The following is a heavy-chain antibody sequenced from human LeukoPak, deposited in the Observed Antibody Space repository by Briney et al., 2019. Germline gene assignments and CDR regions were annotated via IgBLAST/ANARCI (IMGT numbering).Heavy chain of an antibody. J-gene: IGHJ4*02. V-gene: IGHV3-53*01. Sequence: GGSLRLSCAASGLSVSSTFMSWVRQTPREGLEWVSSVFGGGGTRYADSVMGRFTISRDNSKSTLYLQMNSLRAEDTAVYYCARTYTNNAGYYLYWGQGTLVTVSS. CDR2: VFGGGGT. D-gene: IGHD3-22*01. CDR3: ARTYTNNAGYYLY. CDR1: GLSVSSTF.